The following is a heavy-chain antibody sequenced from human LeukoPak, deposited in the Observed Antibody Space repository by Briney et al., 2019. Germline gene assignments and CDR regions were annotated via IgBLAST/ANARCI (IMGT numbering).Heavy chain of an antibody. D-gene: IGHD3-22*01. CDR2: ISYDGSNK. J-gene: IGHJ5*02. CDR3: ARDPTDFYYYDSSGSFNWFDP. V-gene: IGHV3-30*19. Sequence: GGSLRLSCAASGFTFSSYGMHWVRQAPGKGLEWVAVISYDGSNKYYADSVKGRFTISRDNSKNTLYLQMNSLRAEDTAVYYCARDPTDFYYYDSSGSFNWFDPWGQGTLVTVSS. CDR1: GFTFSSYG.